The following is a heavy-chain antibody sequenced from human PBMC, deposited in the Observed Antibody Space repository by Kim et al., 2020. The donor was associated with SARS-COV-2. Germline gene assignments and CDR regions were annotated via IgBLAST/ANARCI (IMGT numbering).Heavy chain of an antibody. CDR3: ARHSCSSATCSWGY. CDR2: IYYSGST. J-gene: IGHJ4*02. Sequence: SETLSLTCTVSGGSVSSSSYYWGWIRQPPGKGLEWIGSIYYSGSTYYTPSLKGRVTISVDTSKNQFYLKLTSVTAADTAVYYCARHSCSSATCSWGYWGQGTLVTVSS. CDR1: GGSVSSSSYY. D-gene: IGHD2-2*01. V-gene: IGHV4-39*01.